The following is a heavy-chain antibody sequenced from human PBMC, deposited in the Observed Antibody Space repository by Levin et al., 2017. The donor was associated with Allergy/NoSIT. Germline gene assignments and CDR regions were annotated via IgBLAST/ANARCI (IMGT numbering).Heavy chain of an antibody. D-gene: IGHD3-3*01. CDR3: ARQLGNFWSGYNYFDY. CDR1: GFTFSSYE. V-gene: IGHV3-48*03. CDR2: ISSSGSTI. Sequence: GGSLRLSCAASGFTFSSYEMNWVRQAPGKGLEWVSYISSSGSTIYYADSVKGRFTISRDNAKNSLYLQMNSLRAEDTAVYYCARQLGNFWSGYNYFDYWGRGTLFTVSS. J-gene: IGHJ4*02.